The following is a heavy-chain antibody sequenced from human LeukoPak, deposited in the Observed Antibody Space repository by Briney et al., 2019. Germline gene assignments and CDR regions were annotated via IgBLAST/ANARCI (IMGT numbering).Heavy chain of an antibody. J-gene: IGHJ5*02. CDR2: INPSGGST. Sequence: ASVKVSCKASGYTFTSYYMHWVRQAPGQGLEWMGIINPSGGSTSYAQKFQGRVTMTRDTSISTAYMELSRLRSDDTAVYYCARQRKYCSSTSCNNWFDPWGQGTLVTVSS. CDR3: ARQRKYCSSTSCNNWFDP. CDR1: GYTFTSYY. V-gene: IGHV1-46*01. D-gene: IGHD2-2*01.